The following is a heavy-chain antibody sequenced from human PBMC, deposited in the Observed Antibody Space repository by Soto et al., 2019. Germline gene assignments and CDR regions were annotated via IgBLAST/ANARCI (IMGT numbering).Heavy chain of an antibody. CDR3: ARDRSIAVAGSLSWFDP. CDR2: ISAYNGNT. V-gene: IGHV1-18*01. D-gene: IGHD6-19*01. Sequence: ASVKVSCKASGYTFTSYGISWVRQAPGQGLEWMGWISAYNGNTNYAQKLQGRVTMTTDTSTSTAYMELRSLRSDDTAGYYCARDRSIAVAGSLSWFDPWGQGTLVTVSS. CDR1: GYTFTSYG. J-gene: IGHJ5*02.